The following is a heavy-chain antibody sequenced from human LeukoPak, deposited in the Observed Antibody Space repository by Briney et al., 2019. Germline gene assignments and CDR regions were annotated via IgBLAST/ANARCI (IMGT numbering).Heavy chain of an antibody. CDR1: GFTFSSYG. CDR2: ISYDGSNK. Sequence: GGSLRLSCAASGFTFSSYGMHWVRQAPGKGLEWVAVISYDGSNKYYADSVKGRFTISRDNSKNTLYLQMNSLRAEDTAVYYCAKDRGYCSGGSCHSLDYWGQGTLVTVSS. J-gene: IGHJ4*02. CDR3: AKDRGYCSGGSCHSLDY. D-gene: IGHD2-15*01. V-gene: IGHV3-30*18.